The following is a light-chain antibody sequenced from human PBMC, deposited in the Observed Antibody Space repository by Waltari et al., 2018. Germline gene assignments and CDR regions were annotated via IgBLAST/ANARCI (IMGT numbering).Light chain of an antibody. CDR2: AAS. J-gene: IGKJ3*01. CDR3: HHRIT. Sequence: IVLTQSPATLSWVEGEKATLSCRTRQSVYDQLAWYQQKPGQAPRLLVYAASHRATGIPARFSGSESGTVFTLTISSLEPEDFAVYYCHHRITFGPGTKVDI. CDR1: QSVYDQ. V-gene: IGKV3-11*01.